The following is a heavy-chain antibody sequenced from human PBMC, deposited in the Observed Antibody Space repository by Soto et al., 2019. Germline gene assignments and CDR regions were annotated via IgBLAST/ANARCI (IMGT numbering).Heavy chain of an antibody. CDR1: GFTFSSYA. Sequence: PVGSLRLSCAASGFTFSSYAMSWVRQAPGKGLEWVSAISGSGGSTYYADSVKGWFTISRDNSKNTLYLQMNSLGAEDTAVYYCAKDRNYYGSGSRPFDPWGQGTLVTV. V-gene: IGHV3-23*01. CDR2: ISGSGGST. CDR3: AKDRNYYGSGSRPFDP. J-gene: IGHJ5*02. D-gene: IGHD3-10*01.